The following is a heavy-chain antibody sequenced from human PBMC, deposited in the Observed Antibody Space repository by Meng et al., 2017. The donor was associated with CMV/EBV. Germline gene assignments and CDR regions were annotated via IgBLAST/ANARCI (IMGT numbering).Heavy chain of an antibody. D-gene: IGHD1-7*01. CDR1: GFTFSSYW. Sequence: GESLKISCAASGFTFSSYWMSWVRQAPGKGLEWVANIKQDGSEKYYVDSVKGRFTISRDNAKNSLYLQMNSLRAEDTAVYYCASKLGVNYYYGMDVWGQGTTVTVSS. V-gene: IGHV3-7*03. J-gene: IGHJ6*02. CDR2: IKQDGSEK. CDR3: ASKLGVNYYYGMDV.